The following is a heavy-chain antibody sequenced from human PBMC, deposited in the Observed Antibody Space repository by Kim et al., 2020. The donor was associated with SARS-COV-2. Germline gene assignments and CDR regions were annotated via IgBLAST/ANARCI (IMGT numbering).Heavy chain of an antibody. CDR3: ARAEMATITALADY. CDR1: GFTFSSYS. D-gene: IGHD5-12*01. CDR2: ISSSSSYI. V-gene: IGHV3-21*01. J-gene: IGHJ4*02. Sequence: GGSLRLSCAASGFTFSSYSMNWVRQAPGKGLEWVSSISSSSSYIYYADSVKGRFTISRDNAKKSLYLQMNSLRAEGTAVYYCARAEMATITALADYWGQGTLVTVSS.